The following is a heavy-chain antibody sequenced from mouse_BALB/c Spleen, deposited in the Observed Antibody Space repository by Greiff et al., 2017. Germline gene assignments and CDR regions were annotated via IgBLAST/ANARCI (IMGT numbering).Heavy chain of an antibody. V-gene: IGHV5-6*01. CDR3: ARQRGSIYYDYDGSMDY. J-gene: IGHJ4*01. D-gene: IGHD2-4*01. CDR2: ISSGGSYT. CDR1: GFTFSSYG. Sequence: EVKLMESGGDLVKPGGSLKLSCAASGFTFSSYGMSWVRQTPDKRLEWVATISSGGSYTYYPDSVKGRFTISRDNAKNTLYLQMSSLKSEDTAMYYCARQRGSIYYDYDGSMDYWGQGTSVTVSS.